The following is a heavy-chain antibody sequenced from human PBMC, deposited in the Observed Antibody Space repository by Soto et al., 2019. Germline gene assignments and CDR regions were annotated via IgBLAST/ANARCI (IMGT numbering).Heavy chain of an antibody. V-gene: IGHV1-18*01. Sequence: QVQLVQSAAEVKPPGASVKVSCKASGYNFTRYGFSWVRQAPGQGLEWMGWISAYSGDTNYAQKFQGRVSMTTDTSTSTAYMELRSLRSDDTAVYYCERESGGSLTPWLMFDFWGQGTLVTVSS. D-gene: IGHD3-10*01. CDR1: GYNFTRYG. CDR2: ISAYSGDT. J-gene: IGHJ4*02. CDR3: ERESGGSLTPWLMFDF.